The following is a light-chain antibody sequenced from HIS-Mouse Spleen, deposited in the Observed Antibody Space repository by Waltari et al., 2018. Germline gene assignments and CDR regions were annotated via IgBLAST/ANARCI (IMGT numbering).Light chain of an antibody. Sequence: QSALTQPASVAGSPGQSITIPCTGTSTHVGGYNYVSWYQPHPGKAPKLMFYDVSNRPSGVSNRFSGSKSGNTASLTISGLQAEDEADYYCSSYTSSSTLVFGTGTKVTVL. CDR1: STHVGGYNY. V-gene: IGLV2-14*03. CDR2: DVS. J-gene: IGLJ1*01. CDR3: SSYTSSSTLV.